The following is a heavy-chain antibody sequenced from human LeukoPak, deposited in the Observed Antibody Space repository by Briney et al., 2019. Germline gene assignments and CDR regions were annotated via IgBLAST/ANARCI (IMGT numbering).Heavy chain of an antibody. J-gene: IGHJ4*02. V-gene: IGHV3-64*01. CDR3: AGEERGLAIDY. CDR1: ACTFSNHA. Sequence: GGSLRLSCSASACTFSNHAMHWFRQAPGKGLEYVSAINNNGDRTYYGNSVKGRFTISRDNSKNTRYLQMGRLRPEDTAVYYWAGEERGLAIDYWGQGALVTVS. D-gene: IGHD5-12*01. CDR2: INNNGDRT.